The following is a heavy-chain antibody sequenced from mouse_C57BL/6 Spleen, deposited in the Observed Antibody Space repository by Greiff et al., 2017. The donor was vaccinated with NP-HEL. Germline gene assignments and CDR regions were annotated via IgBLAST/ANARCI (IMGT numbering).Heavy chain of an antibody. V-gene: IGHV2-9-1*01. CDR2: IWTGGGT. J-gene: IGHJ2*01. Sequence: VNLVESGPGLVAPSQSLSITCTVSGFSLTSYAISWVRQPPGKGLEWLGVIWTGGGTNYNSALKSRLSISKDNSKSQVFLKMNSLQTDDTARYYCARLYYGSSYYFDYWGQGTTLTVSS. CDR1: GFSLTSYA. CDR3: ARLYYGSSYYFDY. D-gene: IGHD1-1*01.